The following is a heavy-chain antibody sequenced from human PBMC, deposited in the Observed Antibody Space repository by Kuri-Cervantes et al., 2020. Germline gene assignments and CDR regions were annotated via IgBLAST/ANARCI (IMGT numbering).Heavy chain of an antibody. J-gene: IGHJ3*02. V-gene: IGHV1-18*01. Sequence: ASVNVSCKASGYTFTSYGISWVRQAPGQGLVWMGWISAYNGDTNYAQKLQGRVTMTTDTSTSTAYMELSRLRSGDTAVYYCARDKGRVYANGAFDIWGQGTMVTVSS. CDR3: ARDKGRVYANGAFDI. CDR2: ISAYNGDT. CDR1: GYTFTSYG. D-gene: IGHD5/OR15-5a*01.